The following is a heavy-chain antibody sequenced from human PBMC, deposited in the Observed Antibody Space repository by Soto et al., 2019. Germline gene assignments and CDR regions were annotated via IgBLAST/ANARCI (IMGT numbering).Heavy chain of an antibody. J-gene: IGHJ5*02. CDR1: GFTFSSYW. Sequence: EVQLVESGGGLVQPGGSLRLSCAASGFTFSSYWMSWVRQVPGKGLEWVANIKQDGSEKYYVDSVKGRFTISRDNXKNSLYLQMNSLRAEDTAVYYCARAEIAAAGWFDPWGQGTLVTVSS. D-gene: IGHD6-13*01. V-gene: IGHV3-7*04. CDR2: IKQDGSEK. CDR3: ARAEIAAAGWFDP.